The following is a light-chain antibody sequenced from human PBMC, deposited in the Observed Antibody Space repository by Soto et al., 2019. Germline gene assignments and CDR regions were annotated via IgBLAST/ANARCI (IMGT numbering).Light chain of an antibody. CDR1: SSDVGGYNY. V-gene: IGLV2-11*01. J-gene: IGLJ1*01. CDR3: CSYGKV. Sequence: QSALTQPRSVSGSPGQSVTISCTGTSSDVGGYNYVSWYQQHPGRAPKLMIYDVSKRPSGVPDRFSGSKSGNTASLTISGLQAEDEADYYCCSYGKVFGTGTKLTVL. CDR2: DVS.